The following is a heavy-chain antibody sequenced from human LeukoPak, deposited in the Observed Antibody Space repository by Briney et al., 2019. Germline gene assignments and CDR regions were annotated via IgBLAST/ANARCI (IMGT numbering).Heavy chain of an antibody. V-gene: IGHV1-18*04. CDR2: NRAYYGNT. Sequence: GASVNVSCKACGYTFTSYGIRWVRQASGQGFEWMGCNRAYYGNTNYAQKLQGRVTMTTDTSTSTAYMELRSLRADDTAVYYCARDLPAAPYYFDYWGQGTLVTVSS. D-gene: IGHD2-2*01. CDR1: GYTFTSYG. CDR3: ARDLPAAPYYFDY. J-gene: IGHJ4*02.